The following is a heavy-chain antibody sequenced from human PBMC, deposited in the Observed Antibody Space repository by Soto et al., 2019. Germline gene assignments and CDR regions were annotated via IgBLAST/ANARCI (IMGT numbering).Heavy chain of an antibody. J-gene: IGHJ1*01. D-gene: IGHD6-19*01. CDR3: AVYRAGAGGTGF. CDR1: GSSVTSDSYH. V-gene: IGHV4-61*03. Sequence: QVHLQESGPGLIKPSETLSLTCSVSGSSVTSDSYHWTWIRQPPGKGLEWIGQTGRTNYNPSLKSHITISVDTSKSLFSLTSDSVTAASMAIYSCAVYRAGAGGTGFWGQGTLVIVSS. CDR2: QTGRT.